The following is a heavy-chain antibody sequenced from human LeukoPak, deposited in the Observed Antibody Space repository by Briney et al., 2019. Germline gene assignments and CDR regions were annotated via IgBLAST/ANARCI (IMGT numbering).Heavy chain of an antibody. J-gene: IGHJ5*02. CDR3: ARRDIGGFDP. V-gene: IGHV4-59*08. Sequence: PSETLSLTCTVPGXSISSYYWNWIRQPPGKGLEWIGYIYYSANTNYNPSLKSRVTMSVDKSKNQFSLKLSSVTAADTAVYYCARRDIGGFDPWGQGTLVTVSS. CDR2: IYYSANT. CDR1: GXSISSYY. D-gene: IGHD2-21*02.